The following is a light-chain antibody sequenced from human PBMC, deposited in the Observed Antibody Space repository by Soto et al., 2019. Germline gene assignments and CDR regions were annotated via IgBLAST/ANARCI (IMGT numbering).Light chain of an antibody. J-gene: IGLJ1*01. V-gene: IGLV2-18*01. Sequence: QSALTQPPSVSGSPGQSVTISCSGTIDDVTGYYRVSWYQQTPGTAPKLMIYDVSNRPSGVPDRFSGSRSGNTASLTISGLQAEDEGDYYCSVYTRSSTYVFGTGTQLTVL. CDR2: DVS. CDR3: SVYTRSSTYV. CDR1: IDDVTGYYR.